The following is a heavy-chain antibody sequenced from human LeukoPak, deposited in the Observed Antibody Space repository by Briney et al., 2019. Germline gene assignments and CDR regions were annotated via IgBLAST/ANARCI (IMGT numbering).Heavy chain of an antibody. J-gene: IGHJ4*02. Sequence: SETPSLTSAVYRGSFTGYYWSSIRQPPREGLEWIGEINHSGSTNYNPSLKSRVTISVDTSKNQFSLKLSSVTAADTAVYYCARGPYSSSWYLGVKGSFYFDYWGQGTLVTVSS. D-gene: IGHD6-13*01. CDR3: ARGPYSSSWYLGVKGSFYFDY. V-gene: IGHV4-34*01. CDR1: RGSFTGYY. CDR2: INHSGST.